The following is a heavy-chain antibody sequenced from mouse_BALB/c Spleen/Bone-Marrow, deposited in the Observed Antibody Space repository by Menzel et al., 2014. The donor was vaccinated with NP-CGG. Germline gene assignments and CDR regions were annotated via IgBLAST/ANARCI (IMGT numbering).Heavy chain of an antibody. D-gene: IGHD3-2*01. CDR1: GYTFTSYD. V-gene: IGHV1S56*01. Sequence: VQVVESGPELVKPGALVKISCKASGYTFTSYDINWVKQRPGQGLEWIGWIYPGDGSTKYNEKFKGKATLTADKSSSTAYMQLSSLTSENSAVYFRARSGDSSGYGFAYWGQGTLVTVSA. CDR2: IYPGDGST. J-gene: IGHJ3*01. CDR3: ARSGDSSGYGFAY.